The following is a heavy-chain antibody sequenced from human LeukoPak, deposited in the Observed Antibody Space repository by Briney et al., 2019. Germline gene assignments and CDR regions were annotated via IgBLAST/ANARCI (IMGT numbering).Heavy chain of an antibody. J-gene: IGHJ4*02. CDR3: ARGANYYYDSSGYYGYFDY. CDR1: GFTFSSYA. Sequence: PGRSLRLSCAASGFTFSSYAMHWVRQAPGKGLEWVAVISYDGSNKYYADSVKGRFTISRDNSKNTLYLQMNSLRAEDTAVYYRARGANYYYDSSGYYGYFDYWGQGTLVTVSS. D-gene: IGHD3-22*01. CDR2: ISYDGSNK. V-gene: IGHV3-30-3*01.